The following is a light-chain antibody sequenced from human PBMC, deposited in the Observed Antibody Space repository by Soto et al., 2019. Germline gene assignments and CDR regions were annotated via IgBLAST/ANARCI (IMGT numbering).Light chain of an antibody. J-gene: IGKJ5*01. CDR3: QQRISWAPTIT. CDR2: DAS. V-gene: IGKV3-11*01. Sequence: IVLTRCPVTLTLSPWEIATLSCRAIQSVSSYLGWYQQRRGQAPRLLVYDASYRATDIPPRFSGRESGTDFTLTISSLEPEDFAVYYCQQRISWAPTITFGQGTRLEI. CDR1: QSVSSY.